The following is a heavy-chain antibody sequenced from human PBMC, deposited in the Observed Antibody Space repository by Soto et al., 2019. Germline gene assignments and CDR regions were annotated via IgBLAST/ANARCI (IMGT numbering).Heavy chain of an antibody. J-gene: IGHJ5*01. V-gene: IGHV4-30-2*01. CDR1: GGSISSGGYS. Sequence: SETLSLTCAVSGGSISSGGYSWSWIRQPPGKGLEWIGYIYHSGSTYYNPSLKSRVTISDDTSKNQFSLKLRSVTAAVTSVYYCATSDTTGWHSGWFDSSGQGTLVTVSS. CDR3: ATSDTTGWHSGWFDS. CDR2: IYHSGST. D-gene: IGHD1-1*01.